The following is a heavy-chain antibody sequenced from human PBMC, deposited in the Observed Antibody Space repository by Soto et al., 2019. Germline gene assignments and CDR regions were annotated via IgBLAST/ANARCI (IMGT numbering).Heavy chain of an antibody. CDR2: IYWDDDK. J-gene: IGHJ2*01. CDR1: GFSLTTSGVG. Sequence: QLTLKESGPTLVKPTQTLTLTCTFSGFSLTTSGVGVAWIRQTPGKALEWLTLIYWDDDKRYSPSLNRRLTITKDTSKNQVVLKLTNMDPTDTATYYCARGRGPGDRGRWYFDLWGRGTLVTVSS. CDR3: ARGRGPGDRGRWYFDL. D-gene: IGHD3-16*01. V-gene: IGHV2-5*02.